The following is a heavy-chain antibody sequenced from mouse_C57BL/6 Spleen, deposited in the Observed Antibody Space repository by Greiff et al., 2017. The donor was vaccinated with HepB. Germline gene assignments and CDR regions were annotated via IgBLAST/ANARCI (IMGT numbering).Heavy chain of an antibody. CDR2: ISSGSSTI. J-gene: IGHJ4*01. CDR1: GFTFSDYG. V-gene: IGHV5-17*01. CDR3: ASLLSGGAMDY. D-gene: IGHD2-1*01. Sequence: EVKLVESGGGLVKPGGSLKLSCAASGFTFSDYGMHWVRQAPEKGLEWVAYISSGSSTIYYADTVKGRFTISRDNAKNTLFLQMTSLRSEDTAMYYCASLLSGGAMDYWGQGTSVTVSS.